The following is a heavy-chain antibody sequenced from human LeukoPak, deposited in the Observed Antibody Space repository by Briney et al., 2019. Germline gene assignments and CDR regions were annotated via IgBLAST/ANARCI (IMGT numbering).Heavy chain of an antibody. V-gene: IGHV4-39*01. CDR2: IYYNGNT. J-gene: IGHJ4*02. CDR1: GGSVSSSDYY. CDR3: ARHPLSGRLFDY. Sequence: PSETLSLTCTVSGGSVSSSDYYWGWIRQPPGKGLEWIGNIYYNGNTYYNPSLKSRVTISEDTSKNQFSLKLSSVTAADTAVCYCARHPLSGRLFDYWGQGTLVTVSS. D-gene: IGHD1-26*01.